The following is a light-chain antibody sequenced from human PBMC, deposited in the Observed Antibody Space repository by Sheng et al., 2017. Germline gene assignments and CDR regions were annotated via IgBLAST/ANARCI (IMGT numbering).Light chain of an antibody. J-gene: IGKJ1*01. CDR1: QSISSY. CDR3: QQSYGTPQT. CDR2: AAS. V-gene: IGKV1-39*01. Sequence: DIQMTQSPSSLPASVGDRVTITCRASQSISSYLNWYQQKPGKAPKLLIYAASSLQSGVPSRFSGSGSGTDFTLTISSLQPEDFATYYCQQSYGTPQTFGQGTKVEIK.